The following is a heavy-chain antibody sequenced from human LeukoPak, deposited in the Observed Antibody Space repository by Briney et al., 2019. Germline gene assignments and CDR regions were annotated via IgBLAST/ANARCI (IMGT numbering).Heavy chain of an antibody. CDR1: GFTFSSYS. Sequence: GGSLRLSCAASGFTFSSYSMNWVRQAPGKGLEWVSSISSSSSYIYYADSVKGRFTISRDNAKNSLYLQMNSLRAEDTAVYYCARDSTVAVAAHYYYMDVWGKGTTVTVSS. D-gene: IGHD6-19*01. J-gene: IGHJ6*03. V-gene: IGHV3-21*01. CDR2: ISSSSSYI. CDR3: ARDSTVAVAAHYYYMDV.